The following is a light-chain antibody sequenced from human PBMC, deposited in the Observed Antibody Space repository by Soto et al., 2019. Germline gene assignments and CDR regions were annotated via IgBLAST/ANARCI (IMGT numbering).Light chain of an antibody. CDR2: INYDGTH. J-gene: IGLJ3*02. Sequence: QPVLTQSPSASASLGASVKLTCTLSSGYSTYAIAWHQQQSGKGPRFLMKINYDGTHSKGDGFYDRFSGSSSGAERHLTIYSLQSEDEADYYCQSLGTGIQVFGGGTKLPVL. V-gene: IGLV4-69*01. CDR1: SGYSTYA. CDR3: QSLGTGIQV.